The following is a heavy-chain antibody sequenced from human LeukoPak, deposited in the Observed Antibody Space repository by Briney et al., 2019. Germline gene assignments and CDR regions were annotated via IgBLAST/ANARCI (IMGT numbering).Heavy chain of an antibody. Sequence: SETLSLTCTVSGGSISSSTYYWGWIRQPPGRGLEWIGTIYYRGSTYYNPSLKSRVTISVDTSNNQFSLRLSSVTAADTAVYYCARHSPERWGGKAGYFDYWGQGTLVTVSS. D-gene: IGHD3-10*01. J-gene: IGHJ4*02. CDR3: ARHSPERWGGKAGYFDY. CDR1: GGSISSSTYY. V-gene: IGHV4-39*01. CDR2: IYYRGST.